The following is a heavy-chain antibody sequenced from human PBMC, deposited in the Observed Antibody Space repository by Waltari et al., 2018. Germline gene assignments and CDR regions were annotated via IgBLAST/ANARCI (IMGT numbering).Heavy chain of an antibody. CDR1: GFTFSSYW. J-gene: IGHJ4*02. D-gene: IGHD3-10*01. CDR2: IKKDGSEK. CDR3: ARGDGSGMAY. V-gene: IGHV3-7*03. Sequence: EVQVVESGGGLVQPGGSLRLSCAASGFTFSSYWMSWVRQAPGKGVEWVAKIKKDGSEKYYVDSVKGRFTIPRDNAKNSLYLQMSSLRAEDTAVYYCARGDGSGMAYWGQGTLVTVSS.